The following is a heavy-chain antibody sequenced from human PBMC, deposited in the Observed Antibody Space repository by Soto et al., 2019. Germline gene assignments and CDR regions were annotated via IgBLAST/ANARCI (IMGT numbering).Heavy chain of an antibody. CDR2: IKSKTDGGTT. D-gene: IGHD6-19*01. CDR3: TTEIGIAVAGTEQVGDY. J-gene: IGHJ4*02. Sequence: EVQLVESGGGLVKPGGSLRLSCAASGFTFSNGWMNSVRQAPGKGLEWVGRIKSKTDGGTTDYAAPVKGRFTISRDDSKNTLYLQMNSLKTEDTAVYYCTTEIGIAVAGTEQVGDYWGQGTLVTVSS. CDR1: GFTFSNGW. V-gene: IGHV3-15*07.